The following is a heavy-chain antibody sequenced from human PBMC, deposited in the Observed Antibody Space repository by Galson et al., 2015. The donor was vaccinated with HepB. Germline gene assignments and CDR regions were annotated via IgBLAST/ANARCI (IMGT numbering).Heavy chain of an antibody. CDR3: AREGNTMVRGVPRRWYFDL. CDR1: GFTFSSYG. D-gene: IGHD3-10*01. V-gene: IGHV3-33*08. CDR2: IWYDGSNK. Sequence: SLRLSCAASGFTFSSYGMHWVRQAPGKGLEWVAVIWYDGSNKYYAYSVKGRFTISRDNSKNTLYLQMNSLRAEDTAVYYCAREGNTMVRGVPRRWYFDLWGRGTLVTVSS. J-gene: IGHJ2*01.